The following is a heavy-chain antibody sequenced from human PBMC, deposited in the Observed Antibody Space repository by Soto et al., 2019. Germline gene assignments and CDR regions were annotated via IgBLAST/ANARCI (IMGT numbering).Heavy chain of an antibody. Sequence: SVKVSCKSSGGTFSSYAISWVRQAPGQGLEWMGGIIPIFGTANYAQKFQGRVTITADKSTSTAYMELSSLRSEDTAVYYCASLNYDFWSGYYNRDPYYYYGMDVWGQGTTVTVS. D-gene: IGHD3-3*01. V-gene: IGHV1-69*06. CDR3: ASLNYDFWSGYYNRDPYYYYGMDV. CDR2: IIPIFGTA. CDR1: GGTFSSYA. J-gene: IGHJ6*02.